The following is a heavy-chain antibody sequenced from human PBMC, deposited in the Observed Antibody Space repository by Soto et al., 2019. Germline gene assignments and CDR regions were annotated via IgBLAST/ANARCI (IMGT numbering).Heavy chain of an antibody. CDR3: ARGSIVPAARKLSYYMDA. J-gene: IGHJ6*03. CDR2: INHSGST. V-gene: IGHV4-34*01. CDR1: GGSFSGYY. D-gene: IGHD2-2*01. Sequence: SETLSLTCAVYGGSFSGYYWSWIRQPPGKGLEWLGEINHSGSTNYNPSLKSRVTISVDTSKNQFSLKLSSVTAADTAMYYCARGSIVPAARKLSYYMDAWGKGTTVTVSS.